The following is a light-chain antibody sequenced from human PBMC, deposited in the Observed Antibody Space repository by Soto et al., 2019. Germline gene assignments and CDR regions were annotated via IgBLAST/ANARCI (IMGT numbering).Light chain of an antibody. J-gene: IGLJ1*01. CDR1: SSDVGSYNL. V-gene: IGLV2-23*01. CDR3: CSYAGSFYG. CDR2: ESS. Sequence: QSALTQPASVSGSPGQSITISCTGTSSDVGSYNLVSWYQQHPGKAPKLMIYESSKRPSGVSNRFSGSKSGNTASLSISGLQAEDEADYYCCSYAGSFYGFGTGTKVTVL.